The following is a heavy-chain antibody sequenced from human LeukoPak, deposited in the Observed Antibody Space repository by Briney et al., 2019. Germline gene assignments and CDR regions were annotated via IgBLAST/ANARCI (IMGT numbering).Heavy chain of an antibody. CDR3: ARAGNDHDYDFWSGYAYYYYMDV. Sequence: SETLSLTCTVSGGSISSYYWSWIRQPPGTGLEWIGYIYYSGSTNYNPSLTSRVTISVDTSKNQFSLKLSSVTAADTAVYYCARAGNDHDYDFWSGYAYYYYMDVWGKGTTVTVSS. D-gene: IGHD3-3*01. J-gene: IGHJ6*03. CDR2: IYYSGST. V-gene: IGHV4-59*01. CDR1: GGSISSYY.